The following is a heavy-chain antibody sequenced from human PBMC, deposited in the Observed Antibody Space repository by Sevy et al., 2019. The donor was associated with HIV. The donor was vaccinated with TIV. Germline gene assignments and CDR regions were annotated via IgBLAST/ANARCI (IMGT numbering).Heavy chain of an antibody. J-gene: IGHJ4*02. CDR3: TKNIWTGYYVPHGY. D-gene: IGHD3-9*01. Sequence: GGSLRLSCAASGFSFRNYGMHWVRQAPGKGLEWVAFISNDGSNKYYADSVKGRFTISTDNSQNTLYLQVNNVSADDTAVFYCTKNIWTGYYVPHGYWGQGTLVTVSS. V-gene: IGHV3-33*05. CDR1: GFSFRNYG. CDR2: ISNDGSNK.